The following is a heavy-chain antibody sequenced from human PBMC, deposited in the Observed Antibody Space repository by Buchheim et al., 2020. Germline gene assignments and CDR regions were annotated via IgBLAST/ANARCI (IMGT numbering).Heavy chain of an antibody. V-gene: IGHV4-34*01. CDR3: ARPTPHGGEFDY. CDR2: INHSGST. J-gene: IGHJ4*02. Sequence: QVQLQQWGAGLLKPSETLSLTCAVYGGSFSGYYWSWIRQPPGKGLEWIGEINHSGSTNYNPSFKSRVTISVDTSKNQFSLKLSSVTAADTAVYYCARPTPHGGEFDYWGQGTL. CDR1: GGSFSGYY. D-gene: IGHD2-21*01.